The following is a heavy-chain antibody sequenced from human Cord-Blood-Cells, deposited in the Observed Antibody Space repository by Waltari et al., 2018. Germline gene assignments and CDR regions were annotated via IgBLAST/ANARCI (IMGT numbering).Heavy chain of an antibody. V-gene: IGHV3-30*18. J-gene: IGHJ4*02. CDR3: AKYKSSWYSLDY. CDR2: ISYDGSNK. Sequence: QVQLVESGGGVVQPGRSLRLSCAASGFTFSSYGMHWVRQAPGKGLDWVAVISYDGSNKYYADSVKGRFTISRDNSKNTLYLQMNSLRAEDTAVYYCAKYKSSWYSLDYWGQGTLVTVSS. D-gene: IGHD6-13*01. CDR1: GFTFSSYG.